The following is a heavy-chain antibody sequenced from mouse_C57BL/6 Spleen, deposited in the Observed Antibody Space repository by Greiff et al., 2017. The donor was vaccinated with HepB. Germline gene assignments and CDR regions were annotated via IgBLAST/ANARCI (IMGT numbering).Heavy chain of an antibody. CDR3: ARRGFSYFDY. CDR2: IDPSDSYT. CDR1: GYTFTSYW. J-gene: IGHJ2*01. Sequence: QVQLQQPGAELVMPGASVKLSCKASGYTFTSYWMHWVKQRPGQGLEWIGEIDPSDSYTNYNQKFKGKSTLTVDKSSSTAYMQLSSLTSEDSAVYYCARRGFSYFDYWGQGTTLTVSS. V-gene: IGHV1-69*01.